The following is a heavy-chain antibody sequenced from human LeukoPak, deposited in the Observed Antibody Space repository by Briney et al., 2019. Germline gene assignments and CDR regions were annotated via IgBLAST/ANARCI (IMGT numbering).Heavy chain of an antibody. V-gene: IGHV1-24*01. CDR3: ATHTYYYGSSGYSLDY. D-gene: IGHD3-22*01. CDR2: FDPEDGET. J-gene: IGHJ4*02. Sequence: ASVKVSCKVSGYTLTELSMHWVRQAPGKGLEWMGGFDPEDGETIYAQKFQGRVTMTEDTSTDTAYMELSSLRSEDTAVYYCATHTYYYGSSGYSLDYWGQGTLVTVSS. CDR1: GYTLTELS.